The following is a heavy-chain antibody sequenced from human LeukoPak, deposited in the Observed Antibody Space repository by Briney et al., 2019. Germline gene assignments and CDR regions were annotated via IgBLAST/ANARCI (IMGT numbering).Heavy chain of an antibody. CDR3: AREGTVTNYYYYYYMDV. D-gene: IGHD4-17*01. V-gene: IGHV1-18*01. CDR1: GYTSTSYG. Sequence: ASVKVSCKASGYTSTSYGISWVRQAPGQGLEWMGWISAYNGNTNYAQKLQGRVTMTTDTSTSTAYMELRSLRPDDTVVYYCAREGTVTNYYYYYYMDVWGKGTTVTVSS. CDR2: ISAYNGNT. J-gene: IGHJ6*03.